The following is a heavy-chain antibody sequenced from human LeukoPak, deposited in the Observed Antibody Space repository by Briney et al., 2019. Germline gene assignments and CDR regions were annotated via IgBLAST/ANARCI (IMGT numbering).Heavy chain of an antibody. CDR1: GFTFSSYA. D-gene: IGHD6-13*01. V-gene: IGHV3-30-3*01. CDR2: ISYDGSNK. CDR3: ARAANSSSWCEDY. J-gene: IGHJ4*02. Sequence: PGGSLRLSCAASGFTFSSYAMHWVRQAPGKGLEWVAVISYDGSNKYYADSGKGRFTISRDNSKNTLYLQMNNLRAEDTAVYYCARAANSSSWCEDYWGQGTLVTVSS.